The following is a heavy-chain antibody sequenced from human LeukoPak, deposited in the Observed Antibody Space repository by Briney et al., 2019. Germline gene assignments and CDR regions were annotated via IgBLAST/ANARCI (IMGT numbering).Heavy chain of an antibody. CDR2: INDRGHT. Sequence: SETLSLTCAVYGVSFSGYHWNWIRQFPGKGLEWIGEINDRGHTDYNPSLESRVTISVDTSKKQFSLKLNSVTAADTAVYYCARDPTTEPNIAYYFDFWGQGTLVTVSS. CDR1: GVSFSGYH. D-gene: IGHD4-17*01. J-gene: IGHJ4*02. CDR3: ARDPTTEPNIAYYFDF. V-gene: IGHV4-34*01.